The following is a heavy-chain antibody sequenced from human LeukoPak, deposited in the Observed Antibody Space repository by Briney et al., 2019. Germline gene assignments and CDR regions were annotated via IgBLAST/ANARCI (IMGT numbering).Heavy chain of an antibody. D-gene: IGHD2-2*02. Sequence: SSQTLSLTCVVSGGSINSGVYYWRWIRQRPGKGLEWIGYISYSGDTFYTPSLKTRVTISVDTSKNQFSLKLSSVTAADTAVYYCARDSRIVVVPAAIRPYYYYMDVWGKGTTVTVSS. CDR1: GGSINSGVYY. V-gene: IGHV4-31*11. J-gene: IGHJ6*03. CDR2: ISYSGDT. CDR3: ARDSRIVVVPAAIRPYYYYMDV.